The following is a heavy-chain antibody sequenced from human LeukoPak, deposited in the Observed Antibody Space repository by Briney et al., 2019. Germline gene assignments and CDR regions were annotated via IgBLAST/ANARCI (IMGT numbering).Heavy chain of an antibody. CDR1: GGSISSSSYY. V-gene: IGHV4-39*01. D-gene: IGHD2-21*02. CDR3: ARAVGYCGGDCWYYYYYYMDV. J-gene: IGHJ6*03. CDR2: IYYSGST. Sequence: KPSETLSLTCTVSGGSISSSSYYWGWIRQPPGKGLEWIGSIYYSGSTYYNPSLKSRVTISVDTSKNQFSLKLSSVTAADTAVYYCARAVGYCGGDCWYYYYYYMDVWGKGTTVTISS.